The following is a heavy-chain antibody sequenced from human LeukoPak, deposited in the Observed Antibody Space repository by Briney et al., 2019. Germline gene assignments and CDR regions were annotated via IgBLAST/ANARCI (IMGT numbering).Heavy chain of an antibody. J-gene: IGHJ4*02. CDR2: INHSGST. Sequence: KPSETLSLTCAVYGGSFSGYYWSWIRQPPGKGLEWIGEINHSGSTNYNPSLKSRVTISVDTSKNQFSLKLSSVTAADTAVYYCARGPLYHHYRPYYFDYWGQGTLVTVSS. V-gene: IGHV4-34*01. CDR3: ARGPLYHHYRPYYFDY. D-gene: IGHD1-26*01. CDR1: GGSFSGYY.